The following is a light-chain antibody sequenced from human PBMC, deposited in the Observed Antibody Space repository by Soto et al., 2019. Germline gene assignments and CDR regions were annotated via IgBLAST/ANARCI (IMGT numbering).Light chain of an antibody. CDR1: GSNIGLAYD. Sequence: QSALTQPPSVSGAPGQRVTISCTGSGSNIGLAYDVHWYQHLPGTAPRLLIYGNAVRPSGVPDRFSGSKSGTSASLAITGLQAGDEADYYCQAYDSSLRAWLFGGGTKLTVL. J-gene: IGLJ3*02. CDR2: GNA. V-gene: IGLV1-40*01. CDR3: QAYDSSLRAWL.